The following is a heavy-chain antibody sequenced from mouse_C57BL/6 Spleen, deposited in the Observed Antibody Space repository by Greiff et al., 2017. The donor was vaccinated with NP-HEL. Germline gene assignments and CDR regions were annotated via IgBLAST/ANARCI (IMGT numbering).Heavy chain of an antibody. D-gene: IGHD1-1*01. CDR2: ISSGSSTI. Sequence: DVMLVESGGGLVKPGGSLKLSCAASGFTFSDYGMHWVRQAPEKGLEWVAYISSGSSTIYYADTVKGRFTISRDNAKNTLFLQMTSLRSEDTAMYYCARMGAYYGLSFDYWGQGTTLTVSS. V-gene: IGHV5-17*01. CDR1: GFTFSDYG. CDR3: ARMGAYYGLSFDY. J-gene: IGHJ2*01.